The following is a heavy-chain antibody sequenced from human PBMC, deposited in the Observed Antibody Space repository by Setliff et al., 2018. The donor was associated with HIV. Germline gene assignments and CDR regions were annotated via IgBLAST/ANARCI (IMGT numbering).Heavy chain of an antibody. V-gene: IGHV3-23*01. CDR1: GFTFSSSV. Sequence: PGGSLRLSCAASGFTFSSSVMHWLRQAPGKGLEWVSAIGGSTGSTYYADSVKGRFTISRDNSKNTLFLQMNSLRAEDTAVYYCARASYYYDSSGWVDYWGQGTLVTVSS. J-gene: IGHJ4*02. D-gene: IGHD3-22*01. CDR3: ARASYYYDSSGWVDY. CDR2: IGGSTGST.